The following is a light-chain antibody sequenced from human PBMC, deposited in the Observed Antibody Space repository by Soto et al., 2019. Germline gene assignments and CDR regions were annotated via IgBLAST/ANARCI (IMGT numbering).Light chain of an antibody. Sequence: DIQMTQFPSTLSASVGDRVTITCRASQTTNTWLAWYQQKPGTAPKLLIYDASSLEGAVPSRFSASGSGTEFTLTISSVQPDDLATYYCQQYISYPYTFGQGTKVEIK. J-gene: IGKJ2*01. V-gene: IGKV1-5*01. CDR2: DAS. CDR1: QTTNTW. CDR3: QQYISYPYT.